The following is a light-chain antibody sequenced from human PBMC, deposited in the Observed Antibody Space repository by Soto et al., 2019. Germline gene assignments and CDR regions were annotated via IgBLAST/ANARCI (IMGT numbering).Light chain of an antibody. CDR2: DAS. CDR1: QSVSSSY. V-gene: IGKV3D-20*02. J-gene: IGKJ4*01. CDR3: QHRSNWLA. Sequence: EIGLTQSPGTLSLSPGERATLSCRASQSVSSSYLAWYRQKPGQAPRLLIYDASNRATGIPARFSGSGSGTDFTLTISSLEPEDFAVYYCQHRSNWLAFGGGTKVDIK.